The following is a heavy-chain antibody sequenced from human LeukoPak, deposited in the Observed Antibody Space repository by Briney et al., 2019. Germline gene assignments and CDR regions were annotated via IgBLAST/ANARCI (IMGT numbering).Heavy chain of an antibody. Sequence: GGSLRLSCAASGFTFSSYSMNWVRQAPGKGLEWVSYISSSSSTIYYADSVKGRFTISRDNSKKTLYLQMNSLRAEDTAVYYCALTVYGSGSYWDYWGQGTLVTVSS. CDR1: GFTFSSYS. D-gene: IGHD3-10*01. CDR3: ALTVYGSGSYWDY. V-gene: IGHV3-48*01. J-gene: IGHJ4*02. CDR2: ISSSSSTI.